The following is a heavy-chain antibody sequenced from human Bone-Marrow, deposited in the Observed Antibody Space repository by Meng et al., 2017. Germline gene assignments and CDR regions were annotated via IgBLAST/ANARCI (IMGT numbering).Heavy chain of an antibody. CDR3: ASSIDYGDYYFDF. V-gene: IGHV6-1*01. CDR1: GDSVSSNSAA. CDR2: TYYKSKWSN. Sequence: QVQLQQSGPGLVKPSQTLSLTCTISGDSVSSNSAAWNWIRQSPSRGLEWLGRTYYKSKWSNNYAVSVKSRITINPDTSKNQFSLQLNSVTPEDTAVYYCASSIDYGDYYFDFWGQGTLVTVSS. J-gene: IGHJ4*02. D-gene: IGHD4-17*01.